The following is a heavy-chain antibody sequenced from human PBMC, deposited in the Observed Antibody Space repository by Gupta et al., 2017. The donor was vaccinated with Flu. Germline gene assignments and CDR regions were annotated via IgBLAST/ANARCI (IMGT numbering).Heavy chain of an antibody. CDR3: ARDRYDFWSGSFQIEGFDI. D-gene: IGHD3-3*01. V-gene: IGHV1-69*06. CDR1: GGYFKSSL. CDR2: IIATFGRP. J-gene: IGHJ3*02. Sequence: QRQLVKYGAGGKEYGSSVTVLCKAYGGYFKSSLLIGVREAPGQGREWRGGIIATFGRPIYAQKFKYMVTFTADKAASTAYVEVTSLTSDDTAVYYCARDRYDFWSGSFQIEGFDIWCQGTKFTVSS.